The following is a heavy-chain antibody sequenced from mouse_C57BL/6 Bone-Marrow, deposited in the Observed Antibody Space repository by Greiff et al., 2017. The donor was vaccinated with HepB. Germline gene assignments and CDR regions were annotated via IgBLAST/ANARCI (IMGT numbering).Heavy chain of an antibody. J-gene: IGHJ2*01. CDR1: GYTFTSYG. V-gene: IGHV1-81*01. CDR2: IYPRSGNT. D-gene: IGHD1-1*01. CDR3: ARRETTVVAKDYFDY. Sequence: VQLKESGAELARPGASVKLSCKASGYTFTSYGISWVKQRTGQGLEWIGEIYPRSGNTYYNEKFKGKATLTADKSSSTAYMELRSLTSEDSAVYFCARRETTVVAKDYFDYWGQGTTLTVSS.